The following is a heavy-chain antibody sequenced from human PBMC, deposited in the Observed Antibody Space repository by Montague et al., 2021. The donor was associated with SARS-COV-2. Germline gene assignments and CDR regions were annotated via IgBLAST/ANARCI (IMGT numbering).Heavy chain of an antibody. V-gene: IGHV4-59*08. CDR1: GGSISSYY. CDR3: ARGLEGYSSGWYWDY. D-gene: IGHD6-19*01. CDR2: IYYSGST. J-gene: IGHJ4*02. Sequence: SETLSLTCTVSGGSISSYYWSWIRQPPGKGLEWIGYIYYSGSTNYNPSLKSRVTISVDTSKNQFSLKLSSVTAADTAVYYRARGLEGYSSGWYWDYWGQGTLVTVSS.